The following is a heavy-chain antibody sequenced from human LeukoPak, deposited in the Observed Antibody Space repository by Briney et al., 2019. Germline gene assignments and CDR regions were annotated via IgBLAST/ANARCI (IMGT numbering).Heavy chain of an antibody. CDR3: AKRGVVIRVILVGFHKEAYYFDS. V-gene: IGHV3-23*01. CDR1: GITLSNYG. J-gene: IGHJ4*02. CDR2: ISDSGGST. D-gene: IGHD3-22*01. Sequence: QAGGSLRLSCAVSGITLSNYGMSWVRQAPGKGLEWVAGISDSGGSTNYADCVKGRFTISRDNPKNTLYLQMNSLRAEDSAVYFCAKRGVVIRVILVGFHKEAYYFDSWGQGALVTVSS.